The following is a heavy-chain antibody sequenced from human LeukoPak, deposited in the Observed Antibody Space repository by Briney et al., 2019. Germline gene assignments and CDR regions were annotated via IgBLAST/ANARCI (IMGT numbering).Heavy chain of an antibody. Sequence: SETLSLTCTVCGGSISSSSYYWGWIRQPPGKGLEWIGSIYYSGSTYYNPSLKSRVTISVDTSKNQFSLKLSSVTAADTAVYYCARLISDAFDIWGQGTMVTVSS. CDR3: ARLISDAFDI. CDR2: IYYSGST. CDR1: GGSISSSSYY. J-gene: IGHJ3*02. V-gene: IGHV4-39*01.